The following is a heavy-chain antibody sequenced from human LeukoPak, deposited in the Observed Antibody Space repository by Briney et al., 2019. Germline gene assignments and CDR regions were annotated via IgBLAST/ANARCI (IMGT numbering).Heavy chain of an antibody. J-gene: IGHJ6*02. CDR2: ISGSGDRT. V-gene: IGHV3-23*01. CDR3: AKILDTVTSYYYGMDV. Sequence: GGSLRLSCAASGFTFSSYAMSWVRQAPGKGLEWVSAISGSGDRTYYADSVEGRFSISRDNSKNTLYLQMNSLRAEDTAVYYCAKILDTVTSYYYGMDVWGQGTTVTVSS. D-gene: IGHD4-17*01. CDR1: GFTFSSYA.